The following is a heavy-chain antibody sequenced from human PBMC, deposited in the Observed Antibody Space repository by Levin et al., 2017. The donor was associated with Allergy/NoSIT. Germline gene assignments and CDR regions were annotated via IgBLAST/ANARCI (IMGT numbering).Heavy chain of an antibody. D-gene: IGHD5-24*01. V-gene: IGHV3-53*01. CDR3: ARGGYNDAFDI. Sequence: QSGGSLRLSCAVSGVTVSSTFMSWVRQAPGKGLEWVSIIYSGGSTYYADSVKGRFTISRDNSKNTLFLQMNSLRVEDTAVYYCARGGYNDAFDIWGQGTMVTVSS. CDR2: IYSGGST. CDR1: GVTVSSTF. J-gene: IGHJ3*02.